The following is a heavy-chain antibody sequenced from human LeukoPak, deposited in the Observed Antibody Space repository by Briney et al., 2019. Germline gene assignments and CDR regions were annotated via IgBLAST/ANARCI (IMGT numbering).Heavy chain of an antibody. D-gene: IGHD3-10*01. CDR3: ASCGFGEGGYYYFDY. Sequence: ASVKVSCKASGYTFTSYDINWVRQATGQGLEWTGWMNPNSGNTGYAQKFQGRVTMTRNTSISTAYMELSSLRSEDTAVYYCASCGFGEGGYYYFDYWGQGTLVTVSS. J-gene: IGHJ4*02. CDR1: GYTFTSYD. V-gene: IGHV1-8*01. CDR2: MNPNSGNT.